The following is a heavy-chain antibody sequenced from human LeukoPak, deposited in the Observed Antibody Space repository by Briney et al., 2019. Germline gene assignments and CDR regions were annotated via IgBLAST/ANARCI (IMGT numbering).Heavy chain of an antibody. J-gene: IGHJ6*03. V-gene: IGHV4-39*07. CDR1: GGSISSSSYY. CDR2: IYYSGST. CDR3: ARARLGYCSSTSCYLDYYYMDV. D-gene: IGHD2-2*01. Sequence: SETLSLTCTVSGGSISSSSYYWGWIRQPPGKGLEWIGSIYYSGSTYYNPSLKSRVTMSVDTSKNQFSLKLSSVTAADTAVYYCARARLGYCSSTSCYLDYYYMDVWGKGTTVTVSS.